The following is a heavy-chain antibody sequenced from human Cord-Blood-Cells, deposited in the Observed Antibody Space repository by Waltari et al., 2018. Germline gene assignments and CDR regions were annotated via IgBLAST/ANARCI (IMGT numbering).Heavy chain of an antibody. Sequence: QVQLVKSGDEVRKRGSSVKVDCKASAGTFGSYASRSVGCGTGQGLEWMGRIIPILGIANYAQKFQGRVTITADKSTSTAYMELSSLRSEDTAVYYCARTPGLRFLEYYFDYWGQGTLVTVSS. CDR2: IIPILGIA. J-gene: IGHJ4*02. CDR3: ARTPGLRFLEYYFDY. V-gene: IGHV1-69*09. CDR1: AGTFGSYA. D-gene: IGHD3-3*01.